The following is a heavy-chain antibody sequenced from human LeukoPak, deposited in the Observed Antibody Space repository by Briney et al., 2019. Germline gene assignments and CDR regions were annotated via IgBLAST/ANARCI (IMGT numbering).Heavy chain of an antibody. D-gene: IGHD2/OR15-2a*01. J-gene: IGHJ4*02. V-gene: IGHV1-2*02. CDR2: INPNSGGT. CDR3: AMAAILSHFFR. Sequence: GASVKVSCKASGYTFTGYYMHWVRQAPGQGLEWMGWINPNSGGTNYAQKFQGRVTMTRDTSISTAYMELSSLRSEDTAVYYCAMAAILSHFFRWGQGTLVTVSS. CDR1: GYTFTGYY.